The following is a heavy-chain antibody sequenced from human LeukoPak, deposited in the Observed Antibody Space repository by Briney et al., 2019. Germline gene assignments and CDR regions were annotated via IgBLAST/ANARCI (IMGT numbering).Heavy chain of an antibody. CDR3: ARRQGSFYYYYYTDV. J-gene: IGHJ6*03. CDR1: GFTFSSYW. CDR2: IKQDGSEK. D-gene: IGHD1-26*01. Sequence: GGSLRLSCAASGFTFSSYWMSWVRQAPGKGLEWVANIKQDGSEKYYVDSVKGRFTISRDNAKNSLYLQMNSLRAEDTAVYYCARRQGSFYYYYYTDVWGKGTTVTVSS. V-gene: IGHV3-7*01.